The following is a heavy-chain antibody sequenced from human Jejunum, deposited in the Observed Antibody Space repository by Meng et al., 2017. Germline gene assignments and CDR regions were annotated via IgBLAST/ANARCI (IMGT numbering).Heavy chain of an antibody. Sequence: QGHPQGSGPGRVKPSGTLSLTCAVSGGSISNNNWWSWVRQPPGKGLEWIGEISHTGRINYNPSLKSRVTMSLDKSKNQFSLDLTSVTGADTAVYYCARDLLDPNIAATGWFDPWGQGTLVTVSS. J-gene: IGHJ5*02. V-gene: IGHV4-4*02. CDR3: ARDLLDPNIAATGWFDP. CDR2: ISHTGRI. D-gene: IGHD2/OR15-2a*01. CDR1: GGSISNNNW.